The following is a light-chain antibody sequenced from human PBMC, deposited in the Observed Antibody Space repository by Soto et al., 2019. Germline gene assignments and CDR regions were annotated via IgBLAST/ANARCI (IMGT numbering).Light chain of an antibody. CDR2: EGS. Sequence: QSVLTQPGSVSGSPGQSITISCTGTISDVGSYDLVSWYQQHPGKAPKLMIYEGSKRPSGVSSRFSGSKSGNTASLTISGLQAEDEADYYCCSYAGSSTSWVFGGGTQLTVL. J-gene: IGLJ3*02. CDR3: CSYAGSSTSWV. V-gene: IGLV2-23*01. CDR1: ISDVGSYDL.